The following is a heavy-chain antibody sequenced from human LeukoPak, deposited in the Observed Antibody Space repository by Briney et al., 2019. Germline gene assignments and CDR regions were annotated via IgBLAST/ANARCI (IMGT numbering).Heavy chain of an antibody. CDR2: IYHSGST. V-gene: IGHV4-38-2*02. J-gene: IGHJ5*02. Sequence: SETLSLTCTVSGYSISSGYYWGWIRQPPGKGLEWIGSIYHSGSTYYNPSLKSRVTISVDTSKNQFSLKLSSVTAADTAVYYCARAGRRQLVWGHWFDPWGQGTLVTVSS. CDR3: ARAGRRQLVWGHWFDP. CDR1: GYSISSGYY. D-gene: IGHD3-16*01.